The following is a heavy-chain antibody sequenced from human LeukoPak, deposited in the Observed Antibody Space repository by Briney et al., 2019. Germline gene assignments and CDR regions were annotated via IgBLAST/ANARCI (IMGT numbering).Heavy chain of an antibody. D-gene: IGHD2-2*01. Sequence: PGGSLRLSCAASGFTFSSYGMHWVRQAPGKGLEWVAFIRYDGSNKYYADSVKGRFTISRDNSKNTLYLQMNSLRAEDTAVYYCAKVHPPIYCSSTSCYFDYWGQGTLVTVSS. CDR1: GFTFSSYG. J-gene: IGHJ4*02. CDR2: IRYDGSNK. V-gene: IGHV3-30*02. CDR3: AKVHPPIYCSSTSCYFDY.